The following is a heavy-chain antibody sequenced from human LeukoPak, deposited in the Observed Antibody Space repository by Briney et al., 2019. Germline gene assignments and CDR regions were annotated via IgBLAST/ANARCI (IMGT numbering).Heavy chain of an antibody. CDR1: GGSFSGYY. CDR3: ARGKYSSPVDY. CDR2: INHSGST. Sequence: SETLSLTCAVYGGSFSGYYWSWIRQPPGKGLEWIGEINHSGSTNYNPSLKSRVTISVDTSKNRFSLKLSSVTAADTAVYYCARGKYSSPVDYWGQGTLVTVSS. V-gene: IGHV4-34*01. J-gene: IGHJ4*02. D-gene: IGHD6-6*01.